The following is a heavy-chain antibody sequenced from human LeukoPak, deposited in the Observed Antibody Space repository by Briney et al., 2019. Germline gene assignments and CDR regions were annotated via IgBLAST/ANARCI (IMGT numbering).Heavy chain of an antibody. CDR3: ARRGGYNSFDF. J-gene: IGHJ4*02. Sequence: SETLSLTCTVSGGSISGDSWSWIRQPPGKGLEWVGNIFNTGSTDYSPSLKSRVTISKDTPKNQISPKLTSVTAADTAVYYCARRGGYNSFDFWGQGTLVTVSS. CDR1: GGSISGDS. V-gene: IGHV4-59*03. D-gene: IGHD5-24*01. CDR2: IFNTGST.